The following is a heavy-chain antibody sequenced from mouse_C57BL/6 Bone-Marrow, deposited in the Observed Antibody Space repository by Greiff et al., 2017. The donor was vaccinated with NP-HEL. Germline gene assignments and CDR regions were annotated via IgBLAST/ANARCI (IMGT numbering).Heavy chain of an antibody. Sequence: VQLQQPGTELVKPGTSVKLSCKSSGYTFTSYWMHWVKQRPGQGLEWIGNINPSNGGTNYNEKFKSKATLTVDKSSSTAYMQLSSLTSEDSAVYYCARSPYYYGSWYYAMDYWGQGTSVTVSS. D-gene: IGHD1-1*01. CDR2: INPSNGGT. J-gene: IGHJ4*01. CDR1: GYTFTSYW. CDR3: ARSPYYYGSWYYAMDY. V-gene: IGHV1-53*01.